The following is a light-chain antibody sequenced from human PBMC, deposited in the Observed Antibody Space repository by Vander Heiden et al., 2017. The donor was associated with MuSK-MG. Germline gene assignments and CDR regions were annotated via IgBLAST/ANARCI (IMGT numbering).Light chain of an antibody. CDR3: AAWDDSLSGSYV. CDR2: SNI. V-gene: IGLV1-47*02. CDR1: SSHFGSNH. Sequence: QSVLTQPLSASGISGQSVFISCSCISSHFGSNHVYWYQQHPGTAHKLPIHSNIQRPSGVPDRFSSSKSGNSISLAISGLRSEDEADYYCAAWDDSLSGSYVFGTGTKVTVL. J-gene: IGLJ1*01.